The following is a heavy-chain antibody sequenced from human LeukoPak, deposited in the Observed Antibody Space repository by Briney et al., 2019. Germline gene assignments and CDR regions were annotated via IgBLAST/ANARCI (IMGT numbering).Heavy chain of an antibody. CDR1: GYTFTSYS. D-gene: IGHD4-17*01. V-gene: IGHV1-2*04. CDR2: INPNSGYK. J-gene: IGHJ4*02. Sequence: ASVKVSCKASGYTFTSYSMHWVRQAPGKGLEGMGWINPNSGYKNYPQKFQGWATMPRDKPISTAYTERSRLRSDDTAGYYCARAGDYGDGFDYWGQGTLVTVSS. CDR3: ARAGDYGDGFDY.